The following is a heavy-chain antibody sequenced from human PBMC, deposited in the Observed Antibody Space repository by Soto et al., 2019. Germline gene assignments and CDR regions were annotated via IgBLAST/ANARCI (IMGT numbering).Heavy chain of an antibody. D-gene: IGHD3-16*01. CDR3: ARDLGSHASVGAFDI. V-gene: IGHV4-59*01. J-gene: IGHJ3*02. CDR2: IYYSGST. Sequence: SETLSLTCTVSGGSISSYYWSWIRQPPGKGLEWIGYIYYSGSTNYNPSLKSRVTISVDTSKNQFSLKLSSVTAADTAVYYCARDLGSHASVGAFDIWGQGTMITVSS. CDR1: GGSISSYY.